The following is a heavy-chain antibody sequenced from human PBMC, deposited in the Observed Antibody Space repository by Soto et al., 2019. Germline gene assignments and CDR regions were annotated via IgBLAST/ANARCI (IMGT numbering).Heavy chain of an antibody. CDR3: ARDDLEITMVRGVPLDY. V-gene: IGHV1-18*01. D-gene: IGHD3-10*01. CDR2: ISAYNGNT. Sequence: ASVKVSCKASGYTFTSYGISWVRQAPGQGLEWMGWISAYNGNTNYAQKLQGRVTMTTDTSTSTAYMELRSLRSDDTAVYYCARDDLEITMVRGVPLDYWGQGTLVTVSS. CDR1: GYTFTSYG. J-gene: IGHJ4*02.